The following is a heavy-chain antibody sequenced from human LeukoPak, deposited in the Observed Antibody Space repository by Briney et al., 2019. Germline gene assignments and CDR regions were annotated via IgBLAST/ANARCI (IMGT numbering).Heavy chain of an antibody. V-gene: IGHV4-39*01. D-gene: IGHD6-19*01. Sequence: PSETLSLTCTVSGGSISSSTYYWGWIRQPPGKGLECIGSIYYSGSTYYNPSLKSRVTISVDTSKNQFSLKLSSVTAADTAVYYCARSAIALAGTDYWGQGTMVTVSS. CDR1: GGSISSSTYY. J-gene: IGHJ4*02. CDR2: IYYSGST. CDR3: ARSAIALAGTDY.